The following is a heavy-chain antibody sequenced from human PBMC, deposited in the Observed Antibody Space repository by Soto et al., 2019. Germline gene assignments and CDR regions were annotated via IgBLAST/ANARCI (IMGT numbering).Heavy chain of an antibody. V-gene: IGHV3-33*01. D-gene: IGHD3-22*01. CDR1: GFTFSSYG. Sequence: GGSLRLSCAASGFTFSSYGMHWVRQAPGKGLEWVAVIWYDGSNKYYAGSVKGRFTISRDNSKNTLYLQMNSLRAEDTAVYYCARGRGEITMTDYYYYGMDVWGQGTTVTVSS. CDR3: ARGRGEITMTDYYYYGMDV. CDR2: IWYDGSNK. J-gene: IGHJ6*02.